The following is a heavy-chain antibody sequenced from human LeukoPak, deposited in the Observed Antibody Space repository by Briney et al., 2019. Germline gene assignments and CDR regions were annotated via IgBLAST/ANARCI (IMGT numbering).Heavy chain of an antibody. CDR1: GGSISSYY. D-gene: IGHD5-12*01. Sequence: SETLSLTCTVSGGSISSYYWSWIRQPAGKGLEWIGGIYTSGSTNYNPSLKSRVTMSVDTSKNQLSLKLSSVTAADTAVYYCARVGYSGYDPYYFDYWGQGTLVTVSS. CDR3: ARVGYSGYDPYYFDY. CDR2: IYTSGST. V-gene: IGHV4-4*07. J-gene: IGHJ4*02.